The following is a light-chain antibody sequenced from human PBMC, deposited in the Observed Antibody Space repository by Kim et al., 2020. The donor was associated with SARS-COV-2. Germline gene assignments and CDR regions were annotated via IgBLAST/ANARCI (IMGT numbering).Light chain of an antibody. CDR2: DVS. Sequence: GQPVIISRTGTSCDVGGYNYVSWYQQHPGKAPKLVIFDVSNRPSGVSNRFSGAESGNTASLTISGLQAEDEADYYCSSYTSSSTYVFGTGTKVTVL. J-gene: IGLJ1*01. V-gene: IGLV2-14*03. CDR1: SCDVGGYNY. CDR3: SSYTSSSTYV.